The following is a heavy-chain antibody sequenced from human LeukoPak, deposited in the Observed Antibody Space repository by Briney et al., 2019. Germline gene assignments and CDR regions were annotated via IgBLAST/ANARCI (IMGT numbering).Heavy chain of an antibody. Sequence: PGGSLRLSCAASGFTFSSYAMHWVRQAPGKGLEWVAVISYDGSNKYYADSVKGRFTISRDNSKNTLYLQMNSLRAEDTAVYYCARGDRSKYCSSTSCDWFDPWGQGTLVTVSS. CDR1: GFTFSSYA. CDR3: ARGDRSKYCSSTSCDWFDP. J-gene: IGHJ5*02. CDR2: ISYDGSNK. D-gene: IGHD2-2*01. V-gene: IGHV3-30-3*01.